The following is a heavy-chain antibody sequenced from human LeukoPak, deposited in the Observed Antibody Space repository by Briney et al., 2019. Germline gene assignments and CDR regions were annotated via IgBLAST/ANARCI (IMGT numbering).Heavy chain of an antibody. CDR2: IGGSGSFI. Sequence: GGSLRLSCAGSGFTFSTYSIKWVRQAPGKGLEWVSHIGGSGSFIYYADSVKGRFTISRDNAKNSLYLQMNSLRAEDTAVYYCARDLGGTSSWGQGTLVTVSS. V-gene: IGHV3-48*01. J-gene: IGHJ4*02. CDR1: GFTFSTYS. CDR3: ARDLGGTSS. D-gene: IGHD2-2*01.